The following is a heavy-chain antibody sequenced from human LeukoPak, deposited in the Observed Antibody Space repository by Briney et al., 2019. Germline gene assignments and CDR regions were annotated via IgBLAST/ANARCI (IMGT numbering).Heavy chain of an antibody. Sequence: SETLSLTCTVSGGSISSYYWSWIRHPPGKGLEWSGYIYYSGSTNYNPSLKSRVTISVDTSKNQFSLKLSSVTAADTAVYYCARQYYDSSGYYRRKLTNWFDPWGQGTLVTVSS. V-gene: IGHV4-59*01. D-gene: IGHD3-22*01. CDR3: ARQYYDSSGYYRRKLTNWFDP. CDR1: GGSISSYY. CDR2: IYYSGST. J-gene: IGHJ5*02.